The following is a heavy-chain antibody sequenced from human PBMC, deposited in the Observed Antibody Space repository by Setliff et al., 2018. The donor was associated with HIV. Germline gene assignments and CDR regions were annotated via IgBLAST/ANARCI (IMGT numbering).Heavy chain of an antibody. CDR2: IYSDGST. J-gene: IGHJ4*02. CDR1: GFTVSRNY. D-gene: IGHD6-13*01. CDR3: SRGRWYSSTWYSDF. V-gene: IGHV3-66*02. Sequence: GGSLRLSCAASGFTVSRNYMSWVRQAPGKGLEWVAVIYSDGSTYSADSVKGRITISRDDSKNTVYLQMNSLSTEDTAVYYCSRGRWYSSTWYSDFWGQGTLVTVSS.